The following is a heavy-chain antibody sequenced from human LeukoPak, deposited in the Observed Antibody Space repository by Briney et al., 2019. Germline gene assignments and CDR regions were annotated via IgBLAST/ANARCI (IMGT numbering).Heavy chain of an antibody. CDR2: IWYDGSNK. V-gene: IGHV3-33*06. Sequence: SGGSLRLSCAASGFTFSSYGMHWVRQAPGKGLVWVAVIWYDGSNKYYADSVKGRFTISRDNSKNTLYLQMNSLRAEDTAVYYCAKGYYYDSSGYYYYFDYWGQGTLVTVSS. J-gene: IGHJ4*02. CDR3: AKGYYYDSSGYYYYFDY. CDR1: GFTFSSYG. D-gene: IGHD3-22*01.